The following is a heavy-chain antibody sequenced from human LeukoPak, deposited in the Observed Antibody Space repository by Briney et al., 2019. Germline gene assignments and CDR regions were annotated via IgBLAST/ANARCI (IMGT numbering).Heavy chain of an antibody. CDR2: ISYDGSNK. Sequence: GGSLRLSCAASGFTVSSYAMHWVRQAPGKGLEWVAFISYDGSNKYYADSVKGRFNISRDNSKNTLYLQMDSLRGEDTAVYYCARATPPHSPGYCSSTSCYIYYYGMDVWGQGTTVTVSS. V-gene: IGHV3-30-3*01. D-gene: IGHD2-2*02. CDR1: GFTVSSYA. J-gene: IGHJ6*02. CDR3: ARATPPHSPGYCSSTSCYIYYYGMDV.